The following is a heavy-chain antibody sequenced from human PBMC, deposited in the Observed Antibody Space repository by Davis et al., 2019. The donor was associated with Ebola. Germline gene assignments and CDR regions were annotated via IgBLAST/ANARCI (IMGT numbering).Heavy chain of an antibody. J-gene: IGHJ6*02. CDR1: GFTVSSNY. CDR3: AKDAPEDIVVVEGMDV. D-gene: IGHD2-15*01. Sequence: GGSLRLSCAASGFTVSSNYMSWVRQAPGKGLEWVSVIYSGGSTYYADSVKGRFTISRDNSKNTLYLQMNSLRAEDTAVYYCAKDAPEDIVVVEGMDVWGQGTTVTVSS. V-gene: IGHV3-53*01. CDR2: IYSGGST.